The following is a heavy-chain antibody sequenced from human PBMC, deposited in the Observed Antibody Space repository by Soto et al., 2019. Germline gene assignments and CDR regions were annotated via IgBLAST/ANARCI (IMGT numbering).Heavy chain of an antibody. J-gene: IGHJ3*02. CDR1: GGSISSGDYY. CDR3: ARAGSITMVRGVDDASDI. Sequence: SETLSLTCTVSGGSISSGDYYWSWIRQPPGKGLEWIGYIYYSGRTYYNPSLKSRVTISVDTSKNQFSLKLSSVTAADTAVYYCARAGSITMVRGVDDASDIWGKGTMVTVSS. D-gene: IGHD3-10*01. V-gene: IGHV4-30-4*01. CDR2: IYYSGRT.